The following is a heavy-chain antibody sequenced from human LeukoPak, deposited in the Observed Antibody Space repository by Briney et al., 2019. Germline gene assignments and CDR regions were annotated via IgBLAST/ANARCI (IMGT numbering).Heavy chain of an antibody. CDR2: ISYDGSNK. J-gene: IGHJ4*02. V-gene: IGHV3-30*18. CDR3: AKDLGESYYDFDY. CDR1: GFSFRSYG. D-gene: IGHD1-26*01. Sequence: GTSLRLSCAASGFSFRSYGMHWVRQAPGKGLEWVAVISYDGSNKYYADSVKGRFTISRDNSKNTLYLQMNSLRAEDTAVYYCAKDLGESYYDFDYWGQGTLVTVSS.